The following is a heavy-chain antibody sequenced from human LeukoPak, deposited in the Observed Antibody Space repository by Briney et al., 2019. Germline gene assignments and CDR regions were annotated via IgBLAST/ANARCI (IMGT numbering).Heavy chain of an antibody. Sequence: EASVKVSCKASGYTLTGYYMHWVRQAPGQGLEWMGWMNPNSGGTKYAQKFQGRVTMTRGTSISTAYMELSGLRSDDTAMYYCARDKLGLGELSLYDQWGQGTLVTVFS. CDR1: GYTLTGYY. D-gene: IGHD3-16*02. CDR3: ARDKLGLGELSLYDQ. CDR2: MNPNSGGT. V-gene: IGHV1-2*02. J-gene: IGHJ5*02.